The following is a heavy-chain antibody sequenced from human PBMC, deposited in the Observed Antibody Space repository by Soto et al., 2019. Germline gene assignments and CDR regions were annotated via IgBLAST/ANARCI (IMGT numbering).Heavy chain of an antibody. J-gene: IGHJ4*02. Sequence: QVQLQQWGAGLLKPSETLSLTCAVYGGSFSAYYWTWIRQSPGKGLEWIGEIHHSGGPKYNPSLKSRVTISADTSKTQFSLELSSVTAADTAVYYCASYGSGSYYNGYYFDYWGQGTLVTVSS. CDR1: GGSFSAYY. CDR3: ASYGSGSYYNGYYFDY. D-gene: IGHD3-10*01. CDR2: IHHSGGP. V-gene: IGHV4-34*01.